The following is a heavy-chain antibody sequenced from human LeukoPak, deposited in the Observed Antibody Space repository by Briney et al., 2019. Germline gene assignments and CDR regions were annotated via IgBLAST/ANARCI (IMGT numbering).Heavy chain of an antibody. J-gene: IGHJ5*02. CDR3: TSHAAFDP. CDR1: GFTFSTYS. Sequence: GGSLRLSCAASGFTFSTYSMNWVRQAPGKGLEWVGRIKSKNVGGTTDYAAPVKGRFTISRDDSKNTVYLQMNSLKIEDTAVYYCTSHAAFDPWGQGTLVTVSS. CDR2: IKSKNVGGTT. V-gene: IGHV3-15*01.